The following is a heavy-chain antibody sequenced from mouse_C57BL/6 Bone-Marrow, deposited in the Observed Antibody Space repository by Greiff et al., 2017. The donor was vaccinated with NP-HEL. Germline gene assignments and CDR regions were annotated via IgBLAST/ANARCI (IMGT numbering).Heavy chain of an antibody. CDR1: GFNIKNTY. CDR3: ARGYYYGSSWGYAMDY. Sequence: VQLKQSVAELVRPGASVKLSCTASGFNIKNTYMHWVKQRPEQGLEWIGRIDPANGNTKYAPKFQGKATITADTSSNTAYLQLSSLTSEDTAIYYCARGYYYGSSWGYAMDYWGQGTSVTVSS. D-gene: IGHD1-1*01. V-gene: IGHV14-3*01. CDR2: IDPANGNT. J-gene: IGHJ4*01.